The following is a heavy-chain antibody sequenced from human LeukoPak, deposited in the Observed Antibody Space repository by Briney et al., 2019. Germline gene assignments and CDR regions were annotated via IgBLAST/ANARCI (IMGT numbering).Heavy chain of an antibody. CDR3: ARDNSVEDTAWWFDP. D-gene: IGHD4-23*01. J-gene: IGHJ5*02. V-gene: IGHV1-46*01. CDR1: GYTFTSYY. Sequence: ASVKVSCKASGYTFTSYYMHWVRQAPGQGLEWMGIINPSGGSTGYAQKFQGRVTMTRDMSTSTNYMELSSLRSEDTAVYYCARDNSVEDTAWWFDPWGQGTLVTVSS. CDR2: INPSGGST.